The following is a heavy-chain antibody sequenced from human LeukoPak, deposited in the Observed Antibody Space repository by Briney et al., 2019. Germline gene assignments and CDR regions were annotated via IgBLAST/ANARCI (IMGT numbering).Heavy chain of an antibody. Sequence: GGSLRLSCAASGFTFSSYSMTWVRQAPGKGLEWVSSISSSSSYIYYADSVKGRFTISRDNAKNPLYLQMNGLRAEDTAVYYCARAVAVAGTSSWFAPWRQATLVTVSS. D-gene: IGHD6-19*01. J-gene: IGHJ5*02. V-gene: IGHV3-21*01. CDR3: ARAVAVAGTSSWFAP. CDR1: GFTFSSYS. CDR2: ISSSSSYI.